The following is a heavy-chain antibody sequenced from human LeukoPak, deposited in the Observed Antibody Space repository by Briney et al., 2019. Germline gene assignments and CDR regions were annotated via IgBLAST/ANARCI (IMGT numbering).Heavy chain of an antibody. CDR1: GGSISSGSYY. V-gene: IGHV4-31*03. Sequence: SQTLSLTCTVSGGSISSGSYYWSWIRQHPGKGLEWIGYIYYSGSTYYNPSLKSRVIISVGTSENQFSLKLSSVTAADTAVYYCARHQLSFDYWGQGILVTVSS. CDR2: IYYSGST. D-gene: IGHD1-1*01. J-gene: IGHJ4*02. CDR3: ARHQLSFDY.